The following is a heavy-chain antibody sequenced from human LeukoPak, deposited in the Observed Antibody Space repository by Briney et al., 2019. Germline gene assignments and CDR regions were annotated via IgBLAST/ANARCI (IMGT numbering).Heavy chain of an antibody. V-gene: IGHV3-21*01. D-gene: IGHD3-22*01. CDR1: GFTFSSYS. Sequence: GGSLRLSCAASGFTFSSYSMNWVRQAPGKGLEWVSSINSRSSYVYSADSVKGRFTISRDNAKNSLYLQMNSLRAEDTAVYYCARGPTMKMDVWGKGTTVTVSS. CDR2: INSRSSYV. CDR3: ARGPTMKMDV. J-gene: IGHJ6*04.